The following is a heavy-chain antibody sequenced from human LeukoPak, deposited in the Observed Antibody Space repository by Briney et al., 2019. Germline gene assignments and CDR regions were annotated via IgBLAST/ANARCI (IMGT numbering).Heavy chain of an antibody. CDR1: GFTFNSYA. V-gene: IGHV3-33*07. J-gene: IGHJ6*03. D-gene: IGHD2-15*01. CDR3: ARARGWQPNYYYYYMDV. CDR2: IWYDGSNK. Sequence: GGSLRLSCIPSGFTFNSYAMFWVRQAPGKGLEWESLIWYDGSNKYYADSVKGRFTISRDNSKNTLYLQMNSLRAEDTAVYYCARARGWQPNYYYYYMDVWGTGTTVTVSS.